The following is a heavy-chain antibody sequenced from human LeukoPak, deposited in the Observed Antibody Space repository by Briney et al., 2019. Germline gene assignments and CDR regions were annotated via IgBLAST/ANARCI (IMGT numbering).Heavy chain of an antibody. CDR3: ARSFGVAGVPARLDY. V-gene: IGHV3-48*01. CDR2: ISSRSSTI. D-gene: IGHD3-3*01. J-gene: IGHJ4*02. Sequence: PGGSLRLSCAASGFTFSSYNRNWVRQAPGKGLEWVSYISSRSSTIYYADSVKGRFTISRDNAKNSVYLQMNSLRAGDTAVYYCARSFGVAGVPARLDYWGQGTLVTVSS. CDR1: GFTFSSYN.